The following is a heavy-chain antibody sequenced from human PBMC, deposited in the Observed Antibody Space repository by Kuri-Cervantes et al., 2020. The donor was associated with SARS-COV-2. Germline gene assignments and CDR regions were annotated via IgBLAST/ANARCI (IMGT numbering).Heavy chain of an antibody. CDR3: ARLAGFGELLSALDY. V-gene: IGHV4-38-2*02. J-gene: IGHJ4*02. Sequence: LETLSLTCTVSGYPISSGYYWGWIRQPAGKGLEWIGSIYHSGSTYYNPSLKSRVTISVDTSKNQFSLKLSSVTAADTAVYYCARLAGFGELLSALDYWGQGTRVTVSS. CDR1: GYPISSGYY. D-gene: IGHD3-10*01. CDR2: IYHSGST.